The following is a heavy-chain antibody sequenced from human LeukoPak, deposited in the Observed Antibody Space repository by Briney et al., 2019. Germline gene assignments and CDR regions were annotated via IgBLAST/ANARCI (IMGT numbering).Heavy chain of an antibody. Sequence: GGSLRLSCAASGFTFSSYAMHWVRQAPGKGLEWVAVISYDGSNKYYADSVKGRFTISRDNSKNTLYLQMNSLRAEDTTVYYCARDRGAAGTEDFDYWGQGTLVTVSS. D-gene: IGHD6-13*01. CDR3: ARDRGAAGTEDFDY. CDR2: ISYDGSNK. CDR1: GFTFSSYA. V-gene: IGHV3-30-3*01. J-gene: IGHJ4*02.